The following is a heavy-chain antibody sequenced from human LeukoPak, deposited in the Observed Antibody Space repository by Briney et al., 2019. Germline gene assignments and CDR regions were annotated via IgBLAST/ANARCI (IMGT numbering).Heavy chain of an antibody. J-gene: IGHJ4*02. CDR3: AGYNWNSGDFDY. V-gene: IGHV6-1*01. D-gene: IGHD1-1*01. CDR2: AYYRSKWYN. CDR1: GDSVSSNSAA. Sequence: SQTLSLTCAISGDSVSSNSAAWNWIRQSPSRGLEWLGRAYYRSKWYNDYAVSVKSRITIDPGTSKNQFSLQLNSVTPEDTAVYYCAGYNWNSGDFDYWGQGTLVTVSS.